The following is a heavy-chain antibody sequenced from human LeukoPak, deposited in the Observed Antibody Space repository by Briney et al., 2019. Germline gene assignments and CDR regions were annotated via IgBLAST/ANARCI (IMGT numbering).Heavy chain of an antibody. V-gene: IGHV1-8*01. CDR1: VYTFTSYD. CDR3: ARGAPGSYCSGGSCPYFDY. CDR2: VNPNSGHT. J-gene: IGHJ4*02. Sequence: ASVKVSCKASVYTFTSYDVNWVRQATGQGVGRMGWVNPNSGHTGYAQKFQGRVTMTTNTSISTAYMELSSLRSEDTAVYYCARGAPGSYCSGGSCPYFDYWGQGTLVSVSS. D-gene: IGHD2-15*01.